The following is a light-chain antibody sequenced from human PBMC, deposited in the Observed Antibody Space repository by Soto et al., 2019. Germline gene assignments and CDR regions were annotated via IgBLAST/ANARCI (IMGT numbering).Light chain of an antibody. J-gene: IGKJ4*01. CDR1: QSVSSN. Sequence: EIVMTQSPATLSVSPGERVSLSCRASQSVSSNLAWYQQKPGQAPRLLIYGASTRATGIPARFSGSGSGTAFTLIISSLQSEDFAIYYCQQYNKWPLTFGGGTKVEIK. CDR3: QQYNKWPLT. CDR2: GAS. V-gene: IGKV3-15*01.